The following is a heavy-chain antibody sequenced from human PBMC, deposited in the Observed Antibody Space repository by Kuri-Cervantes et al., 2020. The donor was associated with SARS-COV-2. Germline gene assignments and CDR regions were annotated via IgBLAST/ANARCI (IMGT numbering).Heavy chain of an antibody. Sequence: SCAISGDSVSRNSAGWNWIRQSPSRGLEWLGRTYYRSKWYHDYAVSVKSRIIINPDTSKNQFSLQLSSVTPEDTAVYYCARVTTGTLDYWGQGTLVTVSS. CDR1: GDSVSRNSAG. CDR3: ARVTTGTLDY. D-gene: IGHD1-1*01. J-gene: IGHJ4*02. V-gene: IGHV6-1*01. CDR2: TYYRSKWYH.